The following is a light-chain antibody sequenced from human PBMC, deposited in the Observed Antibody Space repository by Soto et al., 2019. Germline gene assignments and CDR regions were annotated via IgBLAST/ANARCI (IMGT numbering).Light chain of an antibody. CDR1: ETVTSKF. Sequence: DIELTQSPGTLSLSPGETATLSCEASETVTSKFLAWYQQKPGQAPRLLIYGASNRASGISDRFSGSGSGTDFTLTIFSLEPEDFAVYYCQQYGLSPYSFGQGTKVE. J-gene: IGKJ2*01. V-gene: IGKV3-20*01. CDR3: QQYGLSPYS. CDR2: GAS.